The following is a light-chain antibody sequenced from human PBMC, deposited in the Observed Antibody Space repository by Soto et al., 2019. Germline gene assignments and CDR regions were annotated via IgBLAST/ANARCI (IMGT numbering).Light chain of an antibody. Sequence: DIVMTQSPLSLPVTPGEPASISCRSSQSLLHSNGYNYLDWYLQKPGPSPQLLIYLGSNRASGVTDRFSGSGSGTDFTLKISRVEAEDVGVYYCMQALQTPKTFGQGTKVEIK. J-gene: IGKJ1*01. CDR3: MQALQTPKT. CDR1: QSLLHSNGYNY. CDR2: LGS. V-gene: IGKV2-28*01.